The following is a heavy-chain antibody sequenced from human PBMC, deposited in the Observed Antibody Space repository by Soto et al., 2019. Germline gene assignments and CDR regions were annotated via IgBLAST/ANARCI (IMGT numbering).Heavy chain of an antibody. CDR3: ARWGFAPEGGWFDP. V-gene: IGHV4-59*01. CDR2: IYYSGST. Sequence: SETLSLTCTVSGGSISSYYWSWIRQPPGKGLEWIGYIYYSGSTNYNPSLKSRVTISVDTSKNQFSLKLSSVTAADTAVYYCARWGFAPEGGWFDPWGQGTLVTVSS. D-gene: IGHD7-27*01. J-gene: IGHJ5*02. CDR1: GGSISSYY.